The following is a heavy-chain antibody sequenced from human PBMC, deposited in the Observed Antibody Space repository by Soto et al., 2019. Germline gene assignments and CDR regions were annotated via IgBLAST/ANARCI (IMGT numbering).Heavy chain of an antibody. V-gene: IGHV3-7*04. CDR1: GFTFSSSW. J-gene: IGHJ4*02. Sequence: GGSLRLSCAASGFTFSSSWMSWVRQAPGKGLEWVANIKEDGSEIHYVDSVKGRFTISRDNAKNCLYLQMSSLRVEDTGVDYYAGDDWGPAHIRGQESPVTVSS. D-gene: IGHD2-2*01. CDR2: IKEDGSEI. CDR3: AGDDWGPAHI.